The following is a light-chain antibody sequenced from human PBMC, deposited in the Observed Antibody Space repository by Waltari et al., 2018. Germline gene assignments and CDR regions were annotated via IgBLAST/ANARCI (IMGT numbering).Light chain of an antibody. V-gene: IGKV4-1*01. CDR3: QKYYRRRT. CDR1: QTVLYNSNDKNY. J-gene: IGKJ1*01. CDR2: WAS. Sequence: DIVMTQSPDSLAVSLGERATINCKSSQTVLYNSNDKNYLAWYQQKPGQPPKLLIYWASTRESGVPDRFSGSGSGTDFTLTISSLQAEDVAVYYCQKYYRRRTFGQGTKVEIK.